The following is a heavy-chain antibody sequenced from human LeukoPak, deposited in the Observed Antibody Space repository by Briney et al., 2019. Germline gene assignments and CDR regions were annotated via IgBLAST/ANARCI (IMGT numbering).Heavy chain of an antibody. Sequence: GGSLRLSCTLSGGTLSSYYMNWVRQAPGKGLEWISYIDTKSDTKYYAVSMRGRFTISRDNAKNSLFLQINSLRDEDTALCYCAGGGDSGWAIDNWGQGTLVVVSS. D-gene: IGHD6-19*01. CDR3: AGGGDSGWAIDN. V-gene: IGHV3-48*02. CDR1: GGTLSSYY. J-gene: IGHJ4*02. CDR2: IDTKSDTK.